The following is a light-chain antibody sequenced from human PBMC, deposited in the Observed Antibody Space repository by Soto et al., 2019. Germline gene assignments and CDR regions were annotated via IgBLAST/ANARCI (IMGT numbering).Light chain of an antibody. CDR1: QSISTW. V-gene: IGKV1-5*01. Sequence: DIQMTQSPSTLSASVGVRVTVTCRASQSISTWLAWYQLKPGKAPKLLIYDTSTLESGVPSRFSGSGSGTEFTLTISSLQPDDFATYCCQQYDTYWTFGQGTKVEI. CDR3: QQYDTYWT. CDR2: DTS. J-gene: IGKJ1*01.